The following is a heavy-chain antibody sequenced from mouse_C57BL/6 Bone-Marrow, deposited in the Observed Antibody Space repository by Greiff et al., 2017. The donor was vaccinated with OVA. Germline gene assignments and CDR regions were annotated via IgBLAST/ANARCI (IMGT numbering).Heavy chain of an antibody. J-gene: IGHJ2*01. D-gene: IGHD2-2*01. Sequence: EVQLQQSGPELVKPGASVKISCKASGYTFTDYYMNWVKQSHGKSLEWIGDINPSNGGTSYNQKFKGKATLTVDTSSSTAYMELRSLTSEDSAVYYCARRGLYGYEEVYCDYWGQGTTLTVSS. CDR3: ARRGLYGYEEVYCDY. V-gene: IGHV1-26*01. CDR1: GYTFTDYY. CDR2: INPSNGGT.